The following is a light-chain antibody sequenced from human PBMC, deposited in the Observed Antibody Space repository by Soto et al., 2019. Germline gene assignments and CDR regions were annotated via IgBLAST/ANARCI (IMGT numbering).Light chain of an antibody. CDR1: SSNTGAGYD. Sequence: QYVLTQPPSVSGAPGQRVTISCTGSSSNTGAGYDVHWYQQLPGTAPKLLIYGNSNRPSGVPDRFSGSKSGTSASLGITGLQAEDEADYYCQSYDSSLNGWVFGGGTKLTVL. V-gene: IGLV1-40*01. CDR3: QSYDSSLNGWV. CDR2: GNS. J-gene: IGLJ3*02.